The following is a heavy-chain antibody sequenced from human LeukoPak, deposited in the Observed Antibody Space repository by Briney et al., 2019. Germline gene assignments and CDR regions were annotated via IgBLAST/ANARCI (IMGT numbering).Heavy chain of an antibody. CDR1: GFTFSDYY. Sequence: GGSLRLSCAASGFTFSDYYMSWIRQAPGKGLEWVSYISSSGRTIYYADSVKGRFTISRDNAKNSLYLQMNSLRAEDTAVYYCARDRRESGYYYEVSYHFDYWGQGTLVTVSS. D-gene: IGHD3-22*01. J-gene: IGHJ4*02. CDR2: ISSSGRTI. V-gene: IGHV3-11*04. CDR3: ARDRRESGYYYEVSYHFDY.